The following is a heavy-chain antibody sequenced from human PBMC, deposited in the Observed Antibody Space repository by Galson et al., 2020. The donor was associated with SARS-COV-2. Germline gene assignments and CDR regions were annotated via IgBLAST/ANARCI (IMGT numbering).Heavy chain of an antibody. CDR3: AMSPQLLPATD. V-gene: IGHV5-51*01. Sequence: GESLKISCKGSGYFFTSNWIGWVRQVPGKGLEWLGIIYSADSDTRYSPSFQGHVTISADKSINTAYLQWSSLKASDTAMYYCAMSPQLLPATDWGQGTLVTVSS. D-gene: IGHD2-2*01. CDR2: IYSADSDT. J-gene: IGHJ4*02. CDR1: GYFFTSNW.